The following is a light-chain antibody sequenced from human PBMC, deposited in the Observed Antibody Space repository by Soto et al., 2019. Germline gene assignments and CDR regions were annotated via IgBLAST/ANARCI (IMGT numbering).Light chain of an antibody. Sequence: QSVLTQPASVSGSPGQSITMSCTGSSSDFGDDKYVTWYQQQPGKGPNLLIYGVSKWPSGVSNRFSGSKSGNTASLTISGLQVEDEAHYFCSSYTSASALAIFGGGTKLTVL. CDR3: SSYTSASALAI. CDR1: SSDFGDDKY. J-gene: IGLJ2*01. V-gene: IGLV2-14*01. CDR2: GVS.